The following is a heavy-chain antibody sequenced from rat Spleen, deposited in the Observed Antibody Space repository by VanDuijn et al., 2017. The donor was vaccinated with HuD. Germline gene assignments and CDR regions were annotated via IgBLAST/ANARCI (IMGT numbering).Heavy chain of an antibody. CDR3: TRRGYLSDWYFDF. Sequence: EVQLVESGGGLVQSGRSMKLSCAASGFTFSDYGMVWVRQAPTKGLEWVATISYDDSKTYYRDSVKGRFTISRDNARSTLNLQMDSLRSEDTAIYYCTRRGYLSDWYFDFWGPGTMVTVAS. V-gene: IGHV5-29*01. CDR2: ISYDDSKT. D-gene: IGHD4-4*01. CDR1: GFTFSDYG. J-gene: IGHJ1*01.